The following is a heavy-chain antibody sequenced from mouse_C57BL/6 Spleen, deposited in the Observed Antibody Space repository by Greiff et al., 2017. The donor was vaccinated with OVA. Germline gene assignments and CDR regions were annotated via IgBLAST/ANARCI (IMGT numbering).Heavy chain of an antibody. Sequence: VQLQQSGAELARPGASVKLSCKASGYTFTSYGISWVKQRTGQGLEWIGEIYPRSGNTYYNEKFKGKATLTADKSSSTAYMELRSLTSEDSAVYICARGGNYYGSSYDYYAMDYWGQGTSVTVSS. J-gene: IGHJ4*01. CDR2: IYPRSGNT. CDR1: GYTFTSYG. V-gene: IGHV1-81*01. CDR3: ARGGNYYGSSYDYYAMDY. D-gene: IGHD1-1*01.